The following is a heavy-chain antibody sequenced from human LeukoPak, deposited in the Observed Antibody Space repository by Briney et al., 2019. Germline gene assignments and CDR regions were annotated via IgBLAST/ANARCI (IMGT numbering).Heavy chain of an antibody. D-gene: IGHD6-13*01. CDR1: EFTFSSYA. J-gene: IGHJ4*02. CDR3: AKKSGIAAAGDSDY. V-gene: IGHV3-23*01. Sequence: GGSLRLSCAASEFTFSSYAMSWVRQAPGKGLEWVSAISGSGGSTYYADSVKGRFTISRDNSKNTPYLQMNSLRAEDTAVYYCAKKSGIAAAGDSDYWGQGTLVTVSS. CDR2: ISGSGGST.